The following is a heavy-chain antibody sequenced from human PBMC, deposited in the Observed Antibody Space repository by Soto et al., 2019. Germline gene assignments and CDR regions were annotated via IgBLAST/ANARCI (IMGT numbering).Heavy chain of an antibody. CDR1: GGSISSGGYY. Sequence: PSETLSLTCTVSGGSISSGGYYWSWIRQHPGKGLEWIGYIYYSGSSYYNPSLKSRITISVDTSKNQFSLKLSSVTAAGTAVYYCARDYDSSGNFDYWGQGTLVTVSS. CDR3: ARDYDSSGNFDY. CDR2: IYYSGSS. D-gene: IGHD3-22*01. J-gene: IGHJ4*02. V-gene: IGHV4-31*03.